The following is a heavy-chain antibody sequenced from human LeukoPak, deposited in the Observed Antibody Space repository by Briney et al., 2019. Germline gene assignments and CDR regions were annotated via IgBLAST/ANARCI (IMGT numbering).Heavy chain of an antibody. CDR1: GFTFSSYA. V-gene: IGHV3-30*04. CDR2: ISYDGSNK. CDR3: ARSLQYSKADY. Sequence: GGSLRLSCAASGFTFSSYAMHWVRQAPGKGLEWVAVISYDGSNKYYADSVKGRFTISRDNSKNTLYLQMNSLRAEDTAVYYCARSLQYSKADYWGQGTLVTVSS. D-gene: IGHD2-21*01. J-gene: IGHJ4*02.